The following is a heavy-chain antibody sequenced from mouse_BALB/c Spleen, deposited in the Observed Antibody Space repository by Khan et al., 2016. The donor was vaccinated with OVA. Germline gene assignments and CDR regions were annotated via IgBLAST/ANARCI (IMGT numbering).Heavy chain of an antibody. Sequence: EVQLQQSGPELVKPGASVKISCKASGYTFTDYNMHWVKQSHGKSLEWIGYIYPYNGGTGYNQKFKSKATLTVDNSSSTAYMELRSLTSEDSAVYYWERSGNYDYDRFAYWGQGTLVTVSA. V-gene: IGHV1S29*02. CDR1: GYTFTDYN. D-gene: IGHD2-4*01. CDR2: IYPYNGGT. J-gene: IGHJ3*01. CDR3: ERSGNYDYDRFAY.